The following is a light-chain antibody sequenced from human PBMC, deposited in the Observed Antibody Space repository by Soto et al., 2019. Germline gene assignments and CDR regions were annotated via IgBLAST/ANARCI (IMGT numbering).Light chain of an antibody. J-gene: IGKJ1*01. CDR2: GAS. V-gene: IGKV3-15*01. CDR3: QQYNNWPPAWP. CDR1: QSVRSN. Sequence: EIVMTQSPATLSLSSVSRATLSCRASQSVRSNLAWYQQKPGQSPRILIYGASNRATGIPARFSGSGSGTQFTLTISRLQSEDFAVYYCQQYNNWPPAWPFGTG.